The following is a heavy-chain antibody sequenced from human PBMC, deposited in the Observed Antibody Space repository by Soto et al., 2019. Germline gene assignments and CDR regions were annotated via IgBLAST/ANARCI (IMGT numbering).Heavy chain of an antibody. CDR2: INAGNGNR. J-gene: IGHJ4*02. D-gene: IGHD2-15*01. CDR3: ARDILFDY. Sequence: EASVKVSCKASGYTFTSYYFHWVRQAPGQRLEWMGWINAGNGNRKYSQKFQGRVTITRDTFASTAYMELSSLRSEDTAVYYCARDILFDYWGQGTLVTVSS. CDR1: GYTFTSYY. V-gene: IGHV1-3*01.